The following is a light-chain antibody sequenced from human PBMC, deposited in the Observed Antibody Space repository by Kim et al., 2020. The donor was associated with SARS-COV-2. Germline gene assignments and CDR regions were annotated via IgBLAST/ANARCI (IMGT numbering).Light chain of an antibody. CDR2: GAS. CDR3: QQYGSSPKLT. Sequence: PGERATLSCRASQSVGSSYLAWYQQKPGHAPRLLIYGASSRATGIPDRFSGSGSGTDFTLTISRLEPEDFAVYYCQQYGSSPKLTFGGGTKVDIK. V-gene: IGKV3-20*01. J-gene: IGKJ4*01. CDR1: QSVGSSY.